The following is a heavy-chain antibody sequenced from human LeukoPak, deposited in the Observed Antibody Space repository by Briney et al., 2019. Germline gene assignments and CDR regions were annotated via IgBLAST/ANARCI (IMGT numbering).Heavy chain of an antibody. CDR3: AKADDISGRYSLDY. D-gene: IGHD6-19*01. CDR2: IRYNGVNK. V-gene: IGHV3-30*02. J-gene: IGHJ4*02. Sequence: GGSLRLSCAASGFTFSSSGMHWVRQAPGKGLDWVAFIRYNGVNKYYADSVKGRFTISRDNSKNTLYLQMNSLRAEDTAVYYCAKADDISGRYSLDYWGQGTLVTVSS. CDR1: GFTFSSSG.